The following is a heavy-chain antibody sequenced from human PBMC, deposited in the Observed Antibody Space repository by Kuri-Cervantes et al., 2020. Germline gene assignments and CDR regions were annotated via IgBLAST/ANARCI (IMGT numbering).Heavy chain of an antibody. CDR1: GYSISSGYQ. CDR2: IYHSGAT. V-gene: IGHV4-38-2*01. D-gene: IGHD7-27*01. CDR3: ARGTGDDAFDI. J-gene: IGHJ3*02. Sequence: GSLRLSCAVSGYSISSGYQWGWIRQPPGKGLEWIGSIYHSGATYYNPSLKSRVTISVDTSKNQFSLKLSSVTAADAAVYYCARGTGDDAFDIWGQGTMVTVSS.